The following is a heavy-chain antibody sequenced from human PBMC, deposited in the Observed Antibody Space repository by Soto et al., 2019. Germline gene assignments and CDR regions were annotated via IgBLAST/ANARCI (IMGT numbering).Heavy chain of an antibody. CDR2: IKQDGSEK. V-gene: IGHV3-7*05. CDR3: ARINSGAIWFGELLYAGGRYYFDY. D-gene: IGHD3-10*01. J-gene: IGHJ4*02. CDR1: GFTFSSYW. Sequence: EVQLVESGGGLVQPGGSLRLSCAASGFTFSSYWMSWVRQAPGKGLEWVANIKQDGSEKYYVDSVKGRFTISRDNAKNSLYQQMNSVRAEDTAVYYCARINSGAIWFGELLYAGGRYYFDYWGQGTLVTVSS.